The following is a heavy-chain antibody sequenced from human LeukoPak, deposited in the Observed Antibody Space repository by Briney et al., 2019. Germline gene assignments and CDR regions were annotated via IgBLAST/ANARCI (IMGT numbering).Heavy chain of an antibody. J-gene: IGHJ6*04. D-gene: IGHD6-13*01. CDR3: ARGRSSSSWSSPDV. V-gene: IGHV1-8*02. CDR1: GGTFSSYA. CDR2: MNPSSGNT. Sequence: ASVKVSCKASGGTFSSYAINWVRQATGQGLEWMGWMNPSSGNTGYAQKFQGRVTMTRNTSISTAYMELSSLRSEDTAVYYCARGRSSSSWSSPDVWGKGTTVTVSS.